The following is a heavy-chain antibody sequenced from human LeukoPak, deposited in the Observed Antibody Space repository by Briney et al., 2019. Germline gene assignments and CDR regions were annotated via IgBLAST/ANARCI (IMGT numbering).Heavy chain of an antibody. J-gene: IGHJ4*02. CDR1: GGSISSGSYY. Sequence: KTSETLSLTCTVSGGSISSGSYYWSWIRQPAGKGLEWIGRIYTSGSTNYNPSLKSRVTISVDTSKNQFSLKLSSVTAADTAVYYFARGYYGSGGPLDYWGQGTLVTVSS. CDR2: IYTSGST. CDR3: ARGYYGSGGPLDY. D-gene: IGHD3-10*01. V-gene: IGHV4-61*02.